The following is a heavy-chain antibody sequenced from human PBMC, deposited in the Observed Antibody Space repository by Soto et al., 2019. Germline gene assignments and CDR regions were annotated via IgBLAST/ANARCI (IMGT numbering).Heavy chain of an antibody. D-gene: IGHD2-15*01. V-gene: IGHV3-74*01. CDR2: INSDGSST. J-gene: IGHJ4*02. Sequence: RLSCAASGFTFSSYWMHWVRQAPGKGLVWVSRINSDGSSTSYADSVKGRFTISRDNAKNTLYLQMNSLRAEDTAVYYCARVYCSGGGSYHLDYWGQGPLVTVSS. CDR3: ARVYCSGGGSYHLDY. CDR1: GFTFSSYW.